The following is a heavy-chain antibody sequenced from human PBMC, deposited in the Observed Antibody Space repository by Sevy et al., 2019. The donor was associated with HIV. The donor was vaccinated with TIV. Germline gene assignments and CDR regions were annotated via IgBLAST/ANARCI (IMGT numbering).Heavy chain of an antibody. CDR3: ATRDILTGPISPRGGYYYGMDV. D-gene: IGHD3-9*01. V-gene: IGHV1-24*01. CDR1: GYTLTELS. CDR2: FEPEDGET. Sequence: ASVKVSCKVSGYTLTELSMHWVRQAPGKGLDWMGGFEPEDGETIYAQKFQGRVTMTEDTSTDTAYMELSSLRSEDTAVYYCATRDILTGPISPRGGYYYGMDVWGQGTTVTVSS. J-gene: IGHJ6*02.